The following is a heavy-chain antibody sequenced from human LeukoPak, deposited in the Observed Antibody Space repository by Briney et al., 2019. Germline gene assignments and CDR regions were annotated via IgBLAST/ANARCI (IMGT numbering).Heavy chain of an antibody. CDR3: AKDHHNWNYHWFDP. D-gene: IGHD1-7*01. CDR1: GFTFSSYA. Sequence: PGGSLGLSCAASGFTFSSYAMSWVRQAPGKGLEWVSAISGSGGSTYYADSVKGRFTISRDNSKNTLYLQMNSLRAEDTAVYYCAKDHHNWNYHWFDPCGQGTLVTVSS. CDR2: ISGSGGST. J-gene: IGHJ5*02. V-gene: IGHV3-23*01.